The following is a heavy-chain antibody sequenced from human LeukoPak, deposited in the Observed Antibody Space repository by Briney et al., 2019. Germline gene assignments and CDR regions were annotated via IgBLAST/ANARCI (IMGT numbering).Heavy chain of an antibody. CDR3: ARTPTGGSSSSHYYMDV. CDR2: IKQDGSEK. D-gene: IGHD6-6*01. J-gene: IGHJ6*03. V-gene: IGHV3-7*01. Sequence: PGGSLRLSCAASGFTFSSYWMSWVRQAPGKGLEWVANIKQDGSEKYYVDSVKGRFTISRDNAKNSLYLQMNSLRAEDTAVYYCARTPTGGSSSSHYYMDVWGKGTTVTVSS. CDR1: GFTFSSYW.